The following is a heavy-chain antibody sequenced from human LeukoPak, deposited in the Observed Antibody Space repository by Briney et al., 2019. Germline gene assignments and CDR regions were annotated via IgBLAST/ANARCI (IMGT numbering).Heavy chain of an antibody. CDR2: INHRGSS. J-gene: IGHJ5*02. Sequence: SETPSLTCGVFGGSFSGYYWTWLRQPPGKGLEWIGQINHRGSSHYNPSLRSRVAMSVDTSKNQFSLKLTSVTAADTAMYYCARGMTVFDPWGQGTLVTVSS. D-gene: IGHD3-16*01. CDR3: ARGMTVFDP. V-gene: IGHV4-34*01. CDR1: GGSFSGYY.